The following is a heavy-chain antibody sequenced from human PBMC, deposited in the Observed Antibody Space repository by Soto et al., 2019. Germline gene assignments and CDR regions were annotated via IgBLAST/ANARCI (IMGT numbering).Heavy chain of an antibody. J-gene: IGHJ4*02. CDR2: ISGGSDSI. Sequence: EVQLLESGGGLVQPGGSLRLSCAGSGFTFSTYGMSWVRQAPGKGLEWVSGISGGSDSIYYGDAVKGRFTISRDKSMTTVYLQMNSLTAEATAVYHCAKAQDYNYGGSGGLNDFWGRGPLVTVSS. CDR1: GFTFSTYG. D-gene: IGHD5-12*01. CDR3: AKAQDYNYGGSGGLNDF. V-gene: IGHV3-23*01.